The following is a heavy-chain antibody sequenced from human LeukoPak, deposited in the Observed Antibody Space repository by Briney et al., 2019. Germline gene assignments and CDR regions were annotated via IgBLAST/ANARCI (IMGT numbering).Heavy chain of an antibody. J-gene: IGHJ5*02. V-gene: IGHV3-74*01. CDR3: ARSANGYDA. Sequence: GGSLRLSCAASGFPFSGYWMHWVRLAPGKGLVWVSRIDDDGAGTTYAASVKGRFTISRDNAKNTLYLQMNSLRVEDTAVYYCARSANGYDAWGQGTLVTVSS. CDR1: GFPFSGYW. D-gene: IGHD5-12*01. CDR2: IDDDGAGT.